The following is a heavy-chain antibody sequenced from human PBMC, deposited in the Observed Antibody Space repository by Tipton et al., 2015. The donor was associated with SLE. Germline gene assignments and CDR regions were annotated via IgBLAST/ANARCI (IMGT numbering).Heavy chain of an antibody. D-gene: IGHD6-6*01. CDR1: GGSISSGGYY. V-gene: IGHV4-31*03. J-gene: IGHJ4*02. CDR3: ARDSSSSGYFDY. Sequence: TLSLTCTVSGGSISSGGYYWSWIRQHPGKGLEWIGYIYYSGSTYYNPSLKSRVTISVDTSKNQFSLKLRSVTAADTAVYYCARDSSSSGYFDYWGQGTLVTVSS. CDR2: IYYSGST.